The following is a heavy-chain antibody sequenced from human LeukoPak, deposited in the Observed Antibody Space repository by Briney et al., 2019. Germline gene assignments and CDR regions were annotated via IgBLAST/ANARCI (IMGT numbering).Heavy chain of an antibody. D-gene: IGHD3-22*01. CDR3: ARETYYYDSSGSFDY. CDR1: GYTFTGYY. Sequence: GASVKVSCKASGYTFTGYYMHWVRQAPGQGLEWMGWINPNSGGTNYAQKLQGRVTMTTDTSTSTAYMELSSLRSEDTAVYYCARETYYYDSSGSFDYWGQGTLVTVSS. V-gene: IGHV1-2*02. CDR2: INPNSGGT. J-gene: IGHJ4*02.